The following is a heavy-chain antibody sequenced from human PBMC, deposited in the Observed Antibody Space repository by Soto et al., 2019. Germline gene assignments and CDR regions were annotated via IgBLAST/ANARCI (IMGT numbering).Heavy chain of an antibody. Sequence: SETLSLTCTVSGGSISSGGYCWSWIRQHPGKGLEWIGYIYYSGSTYYNPSLKSRVTISVDTSKNQFSLKLSSVTAADTAVYYCARGVDTAMVGIDYWGQGTLVTVSS. D-gene: IGHD5-18*01. J-gene: IGHJ4*02. CDR3: ARGVDTAMVGIDY. CDR1: GGSISSGGYC. CDR2: IYYSGST. V-gene: IGHV4-31*03.